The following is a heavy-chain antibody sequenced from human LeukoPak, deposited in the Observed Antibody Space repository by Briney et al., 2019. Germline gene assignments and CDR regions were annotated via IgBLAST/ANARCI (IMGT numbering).Heavy chain of an antibody. V-gene: IGHV3-30*18. Sequence: LSLTCAVSGDSISSTNWWSWVRQPPGKGLEWVAVISYDGSNKYYADSVKGRFTISRGNSKNTLYLQMNSLRAEDTAVYYCAKDLSGYVEYPGYWGQGTLVTVSS. CDR3: AKDLSGYVEYPGY. D-gene: IGHD3-10*02. CDR2: ISYDGSNK. J-gene: IGHJ4*02. CDR1: GDSISSTN.